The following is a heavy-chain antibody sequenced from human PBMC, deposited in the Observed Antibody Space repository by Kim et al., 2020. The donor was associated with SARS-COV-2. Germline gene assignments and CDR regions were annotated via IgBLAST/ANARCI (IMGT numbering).Heavy chain of an antibody. D-gene: IGHD5-18*01. CDR2: IYYSGST. CDR1: GGSVSSGSYY. CDR3: ARDGPHSLLGRDV. V-gene: IGHV4-61*01. Sequence: SETLSLTCTVSGGSVSSGSYYWSWIRQPPGKGLEWIGHIYYSGSTNYNPSLKSRVTISVDTSKNQFSLKLSSRTAADTAVYYCARDGPHSLLGRDVWGQGTTVTVSS. J-gene: IGHJ6*02.